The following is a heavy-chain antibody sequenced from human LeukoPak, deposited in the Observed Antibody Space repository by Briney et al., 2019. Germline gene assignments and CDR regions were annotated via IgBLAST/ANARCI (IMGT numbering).Heavy chain of an antibody. CDR1: GYTFSYD. D-gene: IGHD1-26*01. Sequence: ASVKVSCKASGYTFSYDINWVRQATGQGLEWMGWMNPNSGNTGYAQKFQGRVTMTRDTSISTAYMELSSLRSEDTAVYYCARVGRELGHWYFDLWGRGTLVTVSS. CDR3: ARVGRELGHWYFDL. J-gene: IGHJ2*01. V-gene: IGHV1-8*01. CDR2: MNPNSGNT.